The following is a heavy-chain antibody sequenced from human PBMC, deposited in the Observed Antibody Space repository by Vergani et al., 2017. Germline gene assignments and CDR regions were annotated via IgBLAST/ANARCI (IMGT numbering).Heavy chain of an antibody. CDR2: MNPNSGNT. CDR3: ARGGYSYGMVEYYFDY. J-gene: IGHJ4*02. CDR1: GYTFTSYD. V-gene: IGHV1-8*01. D-gene: IGHD5-18*01. Sequence: QVQLVQSGAEVKKPGSSVKVSCKASGYTFTSYDINWVRQATGQGLEWMGWMNPNSGNTGYAQKFQGRVTMTRNTSISTAYMELSSLRSEDTAVYYCARGGYSYGMVEYYFDYWGQGTLVTVSS.